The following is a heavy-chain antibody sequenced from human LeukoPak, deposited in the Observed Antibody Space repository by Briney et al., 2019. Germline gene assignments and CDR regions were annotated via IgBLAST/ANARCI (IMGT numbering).Heavy chain of an antibody. D-gene: IGHD5-18*01. CDR3: ARYQFSYGYSGVDY. CDR2: ISYSGST. J-gene: IGHJ4*02. CDR1: GGSISSSSYY. V-gene: IGHV4-39*01. Sequence: SETLSLTCTVSGGSISSSSYYWDWIRQPPGKGLEWIGSISYSGSTYYNPSLKSRVTISVDTSKNQFSLKLSSVTAADTAVYYCARYQFSYGYSGVDYWGQGTLVTVSS.